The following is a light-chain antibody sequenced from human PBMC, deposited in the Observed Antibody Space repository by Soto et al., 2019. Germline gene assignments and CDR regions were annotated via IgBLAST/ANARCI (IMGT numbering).Light chain of an antibody. V-gene: IGLV1-40*01. CDR3: LSYDSTLSGVV. CDR1: SSNIGAGYE. CDR2: GNI. Sequence: QSVLTEPPSVSGATEQRVTISCTGSSSNIGAGYEVHWYQQLPGTAPRLLIYGNIYRPSGVPDRFSGSESGTSVSLAITGLQAEDEADYHCLSYDSTLSGVVFGGGTKLTVL. J-gene: IGLJ3*02.